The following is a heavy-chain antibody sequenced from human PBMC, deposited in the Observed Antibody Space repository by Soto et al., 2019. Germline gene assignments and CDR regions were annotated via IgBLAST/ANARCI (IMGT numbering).Heavy chain of an antibody. Sequence: SETLSLTCTVSGGSISTYYWSWIRQSPGKGLEWIGYIYYTGRTNYNPSLKSRGTISLDTSKNQLSLKLSSVTAADKAVYYCARGRVRARPFDYWGQGTMVTVSS. CDR3: ARGRVRARPFDY. CDR1: GGSISTYY. CDR2: IYYTGRT. J-gene: IGHJ4*01. V-gene: IGHV4-59*12. D-gene: IGHD6-6*01.